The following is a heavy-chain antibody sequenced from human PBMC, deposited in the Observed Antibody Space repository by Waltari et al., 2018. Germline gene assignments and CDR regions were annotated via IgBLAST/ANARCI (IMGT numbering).Heavy chain of an antibody. CDR1: GFSLTTGSVA. CDR3: AHRYFSNFDY. V-gene: IGHV2-5*01. D-gene: IGHD3-9*01. Sequence: QITLKESGPTLMKPTQTLTLTCAFSGFSLTTGSVAVVWIRQPPGKAPEWLALSYGNYDKKYSPSLRIRLTITTDSSENHVVLTMTNVDPVDTATYYCAHRYFSNFDYWGQGTLVTVSS. J-gene: IGHJ4*02. CDR2: SYGNYDK.